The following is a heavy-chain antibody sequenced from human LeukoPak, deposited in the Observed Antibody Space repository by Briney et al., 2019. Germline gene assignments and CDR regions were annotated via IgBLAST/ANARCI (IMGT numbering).Heavy chain of an antibody. CDR1: GGSISSSSYY. CDR2: IYYSGST. D-gene: IGHD3-10*01. J-gene: IGHJ4*02. CDR3: ARDSGSYYSTDYFFDF. V-gene: IGHV4-39*07. Sequence: PSETLSLTCTVSGGSISSSSYYWGWIRQPPGKGLEWIGSIYYSGSTYYNPSLKSRVTISVDTSKNQFSLKLSSVTAADTAVYYCARDSGSYYSTDYFFDFWGQGTLVTVSS.